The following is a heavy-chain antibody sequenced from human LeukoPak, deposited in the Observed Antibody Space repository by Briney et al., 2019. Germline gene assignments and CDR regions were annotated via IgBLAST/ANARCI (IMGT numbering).Heavy chain of an antibody. CDR3: AKGGDLWSEIDY. CDR1: GFTFSSYA. J-gene: IGHJ4*02. Sequence: PGGSLRLSCAASGFTFSSYAMSWVRQAPGKGLEWVSAISGSGGSTYYSDSVKGRFTISRDNSKNTLYLQMNSLRAEDTAVYYCAKGGDLWSEIDYWSQGTLVTVSS. CDR2: ISGSGGST. V-gene: IGHV3-23*01. D-gene: IGHD3-3*01.